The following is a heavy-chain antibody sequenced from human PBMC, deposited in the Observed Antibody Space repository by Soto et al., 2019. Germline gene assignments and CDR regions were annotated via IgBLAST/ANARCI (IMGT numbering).Heavy chain of an antibody. CDR3: ARIYCTTSTCDSWFDP. D-gene: IGHD2-8*01. CDR1: GYTFTTFW. J-gene: IGHJ5*02. Sequence: PGESLKISCTGFGYTFTTFWISWVRQMPGKGLEWMGRIDPRDSYVTYSPSFEGHVTISVDKSISTAYLQWGSLKASDTAIYFCARIYCTTSTCDSWFDPWGQGTLVTV. V-gene: IGHV5-10-1*01. CDR2: IDPRDSYV.